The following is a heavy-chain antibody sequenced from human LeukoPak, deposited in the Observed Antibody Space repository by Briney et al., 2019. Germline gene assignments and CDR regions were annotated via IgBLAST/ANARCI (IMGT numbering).Heavy chain of an antibody. V-gene: IGHV3-7*01. CDR3: AKTGTTGSETSLDY. CDR2: IRQDGSEK. Sequence: GGSLRLSRAASGFTFSSYWMSWVRQAPGKGLEWVANIRQDGSEKYYADSVKGRFTISRDNSKNTLYLQMNSLRAEDTAVYYCAKTGTTGSETSLDYWGQGTLVTVSS. D-gene: IGHD1/OR15-1a*01. J-gene: IGHJ4*02. CDR1: GFTFSSYW.